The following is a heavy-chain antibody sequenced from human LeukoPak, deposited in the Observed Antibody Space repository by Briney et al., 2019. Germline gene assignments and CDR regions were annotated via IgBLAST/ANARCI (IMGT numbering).Heavy chain of an antibody. D-gene: IGHD3-16*02. Sequence: GASVKVSCKASRYTFTGYYMHWVRQAPGQGLEWMGWISPNSGGANYAQKFQGRVTMTRDTSISTAYMELSRLRSDDTAVYYCARDLQTGGMIAFGGVITPGDYWGQGTLVTVSS. V-gene: IGHV1-2*02. CDR3: ARDLQTGGMIAFGGVITPGDY. J-gene: IGHJ4*02. CDR1: RYTFTGYY. CDR2: ISPNSGGA.